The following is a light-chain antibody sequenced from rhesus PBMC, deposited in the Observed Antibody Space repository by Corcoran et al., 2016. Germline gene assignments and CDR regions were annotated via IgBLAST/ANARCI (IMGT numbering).Light chain of an antibody. CDR3: QQGDSNPRT. Sequence: DIQMSQSPSSLSASVGDRVTINCRASQGIISYLNWYQQKPGKAPNLLIYFAKSLASGVPSRVSGSGSGSAFTLTITSLQPEDSATYYCQQGDSNPRTFGQGTKVEFK. J-gene: IGKJ1*01. CDR2: FAK. CDR1: QGIISY. V-gene: IGKV1-32*04.